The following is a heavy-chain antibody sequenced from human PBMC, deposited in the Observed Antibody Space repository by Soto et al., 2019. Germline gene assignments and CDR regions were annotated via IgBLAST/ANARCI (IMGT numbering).Heavy chain of an antibody. CDR3: ARVGTMVRWFDP. Sequence: PSETLSLTCTVSGGSISSYYWSWIRQPPGKGLEWIGYIYYSGSTNYNPSLKCRVTISVDTSKNQFSLKLSSVTAADTVVYYCARVGTMVRWFDPWGQGTLVTVSS. V-gene: IGHV4-59*01. J-gene: IGHJ5*02. CDR2: IYYSGST. CDR1: GGSISSYY. D-gene: IGHD3-10*01.